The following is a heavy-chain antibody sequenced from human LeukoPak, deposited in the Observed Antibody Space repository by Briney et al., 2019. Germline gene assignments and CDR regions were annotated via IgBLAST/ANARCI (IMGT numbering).Heavy chain of an antibody. CDR1: GFTFSSYA. J-gene: IGHJ4*02. CDR2: ISGSGGGST. V-gene: IGHV3-23*01. CDR3: AKSKTPYCSSTNCLMFDY. Sequence: GGSLRLSCAASGFTFSSYAMSWVRQPPGKGLEWVSGISGSGGGSTYAADSVKGRFTISRDNSKNPLYLQMNSLRAEDTAVYYCAKSKTPYCSSTNCLMFDYWGQGALVTVSS. D-gene: IGHD2-2*01.